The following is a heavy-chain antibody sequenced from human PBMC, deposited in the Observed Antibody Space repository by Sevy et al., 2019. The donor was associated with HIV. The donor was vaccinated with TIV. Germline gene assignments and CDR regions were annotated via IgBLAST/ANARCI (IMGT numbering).Heavy chain of an antibody. CDR2: IGSSSSTI. V-gene: IGHV3-48*02. Sequence: GGSLRLSCAAPGFTFSSYGMNWVRQAPGKGLEWVSYIGSSSSTIYYAASVKGRFTISRDNAKSSLYLQMNSLRDEDTAVYYCARALSGPYGMDVWGQGTTVTVSS. J-gene: IGHJ6*02. D-gene: IGHD3-3*01. CDR1: GFTFSSYG. CDR3: ARALSGPYGMDV.